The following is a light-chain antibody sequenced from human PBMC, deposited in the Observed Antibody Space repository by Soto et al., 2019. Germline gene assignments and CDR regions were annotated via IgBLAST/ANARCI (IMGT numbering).Light chain of an antibody. V-gene: IGKV3D-15*01. CDR1: QSVSSN. CDR2: GAS. CDR3: QRYNNWPLT. J-gene: IGKJ4*01. Sequence: EIVLTQSPGTLSLSPRERATLSCRASQSVSSNLAWYQQKPGQAPRLLIYGASTRATGIPARFSGSGSGTEFTLTINSLQSEDFAVYYCQRYNNWPLTFGGGTKVDIK.